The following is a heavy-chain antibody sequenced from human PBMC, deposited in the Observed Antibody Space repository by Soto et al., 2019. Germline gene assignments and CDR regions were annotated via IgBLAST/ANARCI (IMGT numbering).Heavy chain of an antibody. CDR2: IYYSGST. Sequence: SETLSLTCTVSGGSISSYYWSWIRQPPGKGLEWIGYIYYSGSTNYNPSLKSRVTISVDTSKNQFSLKLSSVTAADTAVYYCARAGWSSSWYFDYWGQGTLVTVSS. CDR1: GGSISSYY. CDR3: ARAGWSSSWYFDY. D-gene: IGHD6-13*01. V-gene: IGHV4-59*01. J-gene: IGHJ4*02.